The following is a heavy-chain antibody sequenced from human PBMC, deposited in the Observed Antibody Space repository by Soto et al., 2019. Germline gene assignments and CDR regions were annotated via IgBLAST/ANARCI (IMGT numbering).Heavy chain of an antibody. CDR2: ISYDGRQT. V-gene: IGHV3-30*04. D-gene: IGHD2-15*01. CDR3: ATEGAASSRTSDAFDI. CDR1: GFTFSNYA. J-gene: IGHJ3*02. Sequence: QVHLVESGGTVVQPGRSLRLSCAASGFTFSNYAMHWVRQAPGKGLEWVAFISYDGRQTHYPDSVKGRFTISRDNSKNTLNLQMDSLSAEDTAIYYCATEGAASSRTSDAFDIWGQGTMVTVSS.